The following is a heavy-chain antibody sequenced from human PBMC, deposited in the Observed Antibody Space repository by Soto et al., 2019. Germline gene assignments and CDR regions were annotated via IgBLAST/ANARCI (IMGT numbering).Heavy chain of an antibody. CDR1: VGPISTYY. V-gene: IGHV4-4*07. Sequence: QVQLRESGPGLVKPSETLSLPCTVSVGPISTYYWNWIRQPAGKRPEWIGRIYISGSTNYNPSLRSRVAMSVDTSKDQFSLKLSSVTAADTAVYYCARGGRDGFDIWGQGTLVTVSS. CDR2: IYISGST. CDR3: ARGGRDGFDI. J-gene: IGHJ3*02.